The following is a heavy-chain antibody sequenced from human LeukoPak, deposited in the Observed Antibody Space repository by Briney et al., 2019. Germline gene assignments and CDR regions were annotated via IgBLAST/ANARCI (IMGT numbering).Heavy chain of an antibody. CDR3: ASRTYLAY. CDR2: ISGSSSSI. Sequence: GSLRLSCTASGFTFSSYTMNWVRQAPGKGLEWDSSISGSSSSIYYADSVKGRFTISRDNAKNSLYLQMHSLRADDTAVYYCASRTYLAYWGQGTLVTVSS. J-gene: IGHJ4*02. CDR1: GFTFSSYT. V-gene: IGHV3-48*04.